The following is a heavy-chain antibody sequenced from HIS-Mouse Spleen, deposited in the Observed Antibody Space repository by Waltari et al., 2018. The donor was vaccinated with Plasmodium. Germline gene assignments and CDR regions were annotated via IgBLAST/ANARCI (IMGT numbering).Heavy chain of an antibody. J-gene: IGHJ3*02. CDR2: ISWNSGSI. CDR3: AKDRKYSSSRGAFDI. D-gene: IGHD6-6*01. CDR1: GFTFDDYA. V-gene: IGHV3-9*01. Sequence: EVQLVESGGGLVQPGRSLRLSCAAAGFTFDDYAMLWVRQAPGKGLEWVSGISWNSGSIGYADSVKGRFTISRDNAKNSLYLQMNSLRAEDTALYYCAKDRKYSSSRGAFDIWGQGTMVTVSS.